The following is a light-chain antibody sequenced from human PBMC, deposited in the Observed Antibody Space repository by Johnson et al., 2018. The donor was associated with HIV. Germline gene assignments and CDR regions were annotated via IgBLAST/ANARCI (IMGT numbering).Light chain of an antibody. CDR3: GTWDSSLSAGGV. J-gene: IGLJ1*01. CDR2: ENN. V-gene: IGLV1-51*02. CDR1: RSNIGNNY. Sequence: QSVLTQPPSVSAAPGQKVTISCSGSRSNIGNNYVYWYQQLPGTAPKLLIYENNKRPSGIPDRFSGSKSGTSATLGITGLKTGDEADYYCGTWDSSLSAGGVFGTGTKVTVL.